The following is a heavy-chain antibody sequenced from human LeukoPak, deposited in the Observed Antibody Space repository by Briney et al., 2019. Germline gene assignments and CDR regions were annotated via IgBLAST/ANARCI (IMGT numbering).Heavy chain of an antibody. Sequence: GGSLRLSCAASGFTFSSYGMSWVRQAPGKGLEWVSAISGSGGSTYYADSVKGRFTISRDNSKNTLYLQMSSLRAEDTAVYYCANTITAAAGTSDRAEYFQHWGQGTLVTVSS. CDR1: GFTFSSYG. J-gene: IGHJ1*01. CDR3: ANTITAAAGTSDRAEYFQH. D-gene: IGHD6-13*01. V-gene: IGHV3-23*01. CDR2: ISGSGGST.